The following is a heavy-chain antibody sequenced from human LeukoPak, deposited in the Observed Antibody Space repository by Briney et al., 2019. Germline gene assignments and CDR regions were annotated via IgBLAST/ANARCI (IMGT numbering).Heavy chain of an antibody. J-gene: IGHJ6*02. CDR2: ISGSGGST. CDR1: GFTFSSYA. Sequence: GGSLRLSCAASGFTFSSYAMSWVRQAPGKGLEWVSAISGSGGSTYYADSVRGRFTISRDNSKNTLYLQMNSLRAEDTAVYYCATSWGPDTSAFRWGRDGMDVWGQGTTVIVS. V-gene: IGHV3-23*01. D-gene: IGHD3-16*01. CDR3: ATSWGPDTSAFRWGRDGMDV.